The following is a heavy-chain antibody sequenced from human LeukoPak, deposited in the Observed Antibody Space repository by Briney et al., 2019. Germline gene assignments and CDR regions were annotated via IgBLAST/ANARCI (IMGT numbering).Heavy chain of an antibody. J-gene: IGHJ4*02. CDR2: IGIDSGNT. CDR1: GFTFSDYS. Sequence: GGSLRLSCAASGFTFSDYSMKWVRQAPGKGLEWISYIGIDSGNTNYADSVKGRFTISGDKAKNSLYLQMNSLRVEDTAVYYCARDYKYALDNWGQGTLVTVSS. D-gene: IGHD5-24*01. V-gene: IGHV3-48*01. CDR3: ARDYKYALDN.